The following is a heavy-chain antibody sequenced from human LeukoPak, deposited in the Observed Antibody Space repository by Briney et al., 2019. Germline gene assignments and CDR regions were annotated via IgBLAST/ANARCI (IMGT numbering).Heavy chain of an antibody. J-gene: IGHJ6*03. CDR2: INHSGST. V-gene: IGHV4-39*07. CDR1: GGSISSSFYY. CDR3: ARGFSRWGATAFRKYYYYMDV. D-gene: IGHD1-26*01. Sequence: SETLSLTCTVSGGSISSSFYYWGWIRQPPGKGLEWIGEINHSGSTNYNPSLKSRVTISVDTSKNQFSLKLSSVTAADTAVYYCARGFSRWGATAFRKYYYYMDVWGKGTTVTVSS.